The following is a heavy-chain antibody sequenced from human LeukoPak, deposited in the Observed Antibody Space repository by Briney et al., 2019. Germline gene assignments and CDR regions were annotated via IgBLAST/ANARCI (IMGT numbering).Heavy chain of an antibody. CDR2: IYSGGST. CDR3: ARFHDYGDYKGAFDI. D-gene: IGHD4-17*01. J-gene: IGHJ3*02. Sequence: GGSLRLSCAASGFTVSSNYMSWVRQAPGKGLEWVSVIYSGGSTYYADSVKGRFTISRDNPKNTLYLQMNSLRAEDTAVYYCARFHDYGDYKGAFDIWGQGTMVTVSS. V-gene: IGHV3-66*01. CDR1: GFTVSSNY.